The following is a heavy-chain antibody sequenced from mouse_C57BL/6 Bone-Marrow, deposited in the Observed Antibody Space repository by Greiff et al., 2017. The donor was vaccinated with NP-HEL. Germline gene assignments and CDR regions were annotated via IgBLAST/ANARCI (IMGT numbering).Heavy chain of an antibody. Sequence: QVQLQQPGTELVKPGASVKLSCKASGYTFTSYCMHWVKQRPGQGLEWIGNINPSYGGTNYNEKFKSKATLTVDKSSSTAYVQLSSLTSEDSAVYYCAREEGYYGNYGAWFAYWGQGTLVTVSA. J-gene: IGHJ3*01. V-gene: IGHV1-53*01. CDR2: INPSYGGT. CDR3: AREEGYYGNYGAWFAY. CDR1: GYTFTSYC. D-gene: IGHD2-1*01.